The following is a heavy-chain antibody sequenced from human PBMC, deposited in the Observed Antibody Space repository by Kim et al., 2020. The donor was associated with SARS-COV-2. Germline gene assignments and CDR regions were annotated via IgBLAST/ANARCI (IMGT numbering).Heavy chain of an antibody. CDR1: GFTFSSYG. D-gene: IGHD3-10*01. V-gene: IGHV3-33*05. CDR3: ARALLLWFGEFGATNPFDY. Sequence: GGSLRLSCAASGFTFSSYGMHWVRQAPGKGLEWVAVISYDGSNKYYADSVKGRFTISRDNSKNTLYLQMNSLRAEDTAVYYCARALLLWFGEFGATNPFDYWGQGTLVTVSS. CDR2: ISYDGSNK. J-gene: IGHJ4*02.